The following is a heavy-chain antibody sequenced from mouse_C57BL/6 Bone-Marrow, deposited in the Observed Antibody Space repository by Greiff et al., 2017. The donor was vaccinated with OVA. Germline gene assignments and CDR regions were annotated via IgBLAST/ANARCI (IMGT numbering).Heavy chain of an antibody. J-gene: IGHJ3*01. CDR3: ARWKGWLRRFAY. CDR2: IHPNSGST. D-gene: IGHD2-2*01. V-gene: IGHV1-64*01. CDR1: GYTFTSYW. Sequence: QVQLQQPGAELVKPGASVKLSCKASGYTFTSYWMHWVKQRPGQGLEWIGMIHPNSGSTNYNEKFKSKATLTVDKSSSTAYMQLSSLTSEDSAVYYSARWKGWLRRFAYWGQGTLVTVSA.